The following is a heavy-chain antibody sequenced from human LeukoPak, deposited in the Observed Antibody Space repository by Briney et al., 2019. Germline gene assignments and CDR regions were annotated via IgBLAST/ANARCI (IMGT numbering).Heavy chain of an antibody. V-gene: IGHV3-7*03. CDR2: IKQDGSEK. CDR3: AKRGVVIRVILVGFHKEAYYFDS. CDR1: GFTFSTYW. J-gene: IGHJ4*02. D-gene: IGHD3-22*01. Sequence: GGSLRLSCAASGFTFSTYWMSWVRQAPGKGLEWVANIKQDGSEKYYVDSVKGRFTISRDNPKNTLFLQMNSLRAEDTAVYFCAKRGVVIRVILVGFHKEAYYFDSWGQGALVTVSS.